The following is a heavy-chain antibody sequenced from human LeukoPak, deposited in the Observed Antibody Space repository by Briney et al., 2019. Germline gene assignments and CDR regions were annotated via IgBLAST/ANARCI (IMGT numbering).Heavy chain of an antibody. J-gene: IGHJ6*03. Sequence: PGGSLRLSCAASGFTFSSYAMSWVRQAPGKGLEWVSYISSSGSTIYYADSVKGRFTISRDNAKNSLYLQMNSLRAEDTAVYYCARAMRAYYYYMDVWGKGTTVTVSS. V-gene: IGHV3-48*03. CDR1: GFTFSSYA. CDR3: ARAMRAYYYYMDV. CDR2: ISSSGSTI.